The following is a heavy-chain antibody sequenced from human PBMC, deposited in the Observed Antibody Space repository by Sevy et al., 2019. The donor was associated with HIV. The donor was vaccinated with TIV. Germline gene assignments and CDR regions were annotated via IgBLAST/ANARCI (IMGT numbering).Heavy chain of an antibody. Sequence: GGSLRLSCAASGFTLSKYWMGWVRQAPGKGLEWVANIKQAAGQKYYVDSVKGRFTISRDNAKNSLYLQMNGLRAEDKAVYFCARDDGNYYFHYWGQGSLVTVSS. CDR3: ARDDGNYYFHY. J-gene: IGHJ4*02. V-gene: IGHV3-7*01. CDR2: IKQAAGQK. D-gene: IGHD1-7*01. CDR1: GFTLSKYW.